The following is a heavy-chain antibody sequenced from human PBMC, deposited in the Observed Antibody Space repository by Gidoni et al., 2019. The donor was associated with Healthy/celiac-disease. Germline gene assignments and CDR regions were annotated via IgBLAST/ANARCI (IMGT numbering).Heavy chain of an antibody. D-gene: IGHD5-18*01. CDR3: ARGPTAMVGSGAFDI. CDR2: INPSGGST. Sequence: PGQGLEWMGIINPSGGSTSYAQKFQGRVTMTRDTSTSTVYMELSSLRSEDTAVYYCARGPTAMVGSGAFDIWGQGTMVTVSS. V-gene: IGHV1-46*01. J-gene: IGHJ3*02.